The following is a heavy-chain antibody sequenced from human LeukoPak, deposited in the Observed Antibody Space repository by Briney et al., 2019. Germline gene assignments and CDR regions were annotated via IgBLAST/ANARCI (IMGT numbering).Heavy chain of an antibody. D-gene: IGHD6-13*01. Sequence: GGSLRLSCAASGFTFSSYGMHWVRQAPGKGLEWVAVISYDGSNKYYADSVKGRFTISRDNSKNTLYLQMNSLRAEDTAVYYCAKSEHIAADPSDAFDIWGQGTMVTVSS. CDR1: GFTFSSYG. J-gene: IGHJ3*02. V-gene: IGHV3-30*18. CDR3: AKSEHIAADPSDAFDI. CDR2: ISYDGSNK.